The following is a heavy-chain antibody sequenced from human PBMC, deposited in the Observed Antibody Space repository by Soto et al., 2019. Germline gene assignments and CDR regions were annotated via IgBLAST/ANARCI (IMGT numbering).Heavy chain of an antibody. J-gene: IGHJ6*02. CDR3: ARVGGSGSYHYYYGMDV. CDR1: GGSISSYY. D-gene: IGHD3-10*01. Sequence: SETLSLTCTVSGGSISSYYWSWIRQPPGRGLEWIGYIYYSGSTNYNPSLKSRVTISVDTSKNQFSLKLSSVTAADTAVYYCARVGGSGSYHYYYGMDVWGQGTTVTVSS. CDR2: IYYSGST. V-gene: IGHV4-59*01.